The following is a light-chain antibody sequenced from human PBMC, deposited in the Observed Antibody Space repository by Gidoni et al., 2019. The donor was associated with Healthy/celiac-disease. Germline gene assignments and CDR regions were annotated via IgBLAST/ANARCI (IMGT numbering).Light chain of an antibody. CDR3: QKYNSAPLT. V-gene: IGKV1-27*01. J-gene: IGKJ4*01. CDR1: QSISNY. CDR2: AAS. Sequence: DIQMTQSPCSLSASVGDRVTSTCRASQSISNYLAWYQQKPGKVPKLLIYAASPLHSGVPSRFSGSVSGTDFTLTIRSLQPEDVATYYFQKYNSAPLTFGGGTKVEFK.